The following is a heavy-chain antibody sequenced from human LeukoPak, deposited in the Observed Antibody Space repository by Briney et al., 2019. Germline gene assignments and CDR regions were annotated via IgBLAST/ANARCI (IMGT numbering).Heavy chain of an antibody. Sequence: PGGSLRLSCAASGFTFSSYWMSWVRQAPGKGLEWVANIKQDGSEKYYVDSVKGRFTISRDNAKNSLYLQMNSLRAEDTAVYYCARVSPNTVTTLQNFDYWGQGTLVTVSS. CDR1: GFTFSSYW. V-gene: IGHV3-7*01. CDR2: IKQDGSEK. CDR3: ARVSPNTVTTLQNFDY. D-gene: IGHD4-17*01. J-gene: IGHJ4*02.